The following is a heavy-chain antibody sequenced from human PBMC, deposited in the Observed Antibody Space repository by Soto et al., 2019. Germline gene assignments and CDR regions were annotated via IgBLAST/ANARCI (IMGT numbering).Heavy chain of an antibody. J-gene: IGHJ6*03. CDR3: ARDYSGYDFVYYYYYMDV. CDR1: GFTFSSYG. Sequence: GGSLRLSCAASGFTFSSYGMHWVRQAPGKGLEWVAVIWYDGSNKYYADSVKGRFTIFRDNSKNTLYLQMNSLRAEDTAVYYCARDYSGYDFVYYYYYMDVWGKGTTVTVSS. V-gene: IGHV3-33*01. CDR2: IWYDGSNK. D-gene: IGHD5-12*01.